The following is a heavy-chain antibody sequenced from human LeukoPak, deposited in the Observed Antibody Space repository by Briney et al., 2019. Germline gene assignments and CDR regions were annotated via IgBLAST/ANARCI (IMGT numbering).Heavy chain of an antibody. Sequence: PGGSLRLSCVASGFTFSDAWMSWVRQAPGKGLEWVARISSRTEGGTTDYAAPVKGRFSIARDDSKNTLSLQKNSLNSEETAVYYCTTDYCSYGSCPGAFDMWGQGTMVTVSS. CDR2: ISSRTEGGTT. CDR3: TTDYCSYGSCPGAFDM. D-gene: IGHD2-15*01. J-gene: IGHJ3*02. CDR1: GFTFSDAW. V-gene: IGHV3-15*01.